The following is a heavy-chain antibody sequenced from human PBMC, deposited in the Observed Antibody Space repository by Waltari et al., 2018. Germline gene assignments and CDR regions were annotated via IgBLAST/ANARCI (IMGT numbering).Heavy chain of an antibody. CDR1: GFRFSKYA. CDR3: AKDQGYAGKDGDLRH. Sequence: EVQLVESGGGLVQPGGSLKLSCGVSGFRFSKYAMSWVRQAPGMGLEWVSGISGAGENSYYADSVKGRFTISRDNSKDILFLQMNSLRAEDTAVYYCAKDQGYAGKDGDLRHWGQGSLVSVSS. CDR2: ISGAGENS. D-gene: IGHD2-2*01. V-gene: IGHV3-23*04. J-gene: IGHJ1*01.